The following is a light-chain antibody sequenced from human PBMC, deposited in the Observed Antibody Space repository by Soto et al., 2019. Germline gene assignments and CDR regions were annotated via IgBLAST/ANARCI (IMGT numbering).Light chain of an antibody. Sequence: DIHMTQSPSTLSASVGDRVTITCRASQSISIWLAWYQQKPGRAPNLLIYGTSSLESGVPSRFSGSGSGTEFTRTISSLQPDDFAIYYCQHYNDYSWTFGQGTKVEIK. J-gene: IGKJ1*01. CDR1: QSISIW. CDR3: QHYNDYSWT. CDR2: GTS. V-gene: IGKV1-5*03.